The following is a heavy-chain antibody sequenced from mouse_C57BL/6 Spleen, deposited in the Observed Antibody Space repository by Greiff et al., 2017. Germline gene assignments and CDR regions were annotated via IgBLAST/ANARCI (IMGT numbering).Heavy chain of an antibody. CDR1: GFTFSSYA. V-gene: IGHV5-4*01. D-gene: IGHD1-1*01. J-gene: IGHJ2*01. Sequence: EVQLVESGGGLVKPGGSLKLSCAASGFTFSSYAMSWVRQTPEKRLEWVATISDGGSYTYYPDNVKGRFTISRDNAKNNLYLQMSHLKSEDTAMYYCAREAPTVVYFDYWGQGTTLTVSS. CDR2: ISDGGSYT. CDR3: AREAPTVVYFDY.